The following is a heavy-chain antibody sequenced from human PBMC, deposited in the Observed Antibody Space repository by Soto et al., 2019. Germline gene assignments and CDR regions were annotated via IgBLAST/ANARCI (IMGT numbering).Heavy chain of an antibody. CDR2: INHSGST. Sequence: SETLSLTCAVYGGSFSGYYWSWIRQPPGKGLEWIGEINHSGSTNYNPSLKSRVTISVDTSKNQFSLKLSSVTAADTAVYYCARGIRRGYSYGYYYYGMDVWGQGTTVTVSS. V-gene: IGHV4-34*01. CDR3: ARGIRRGYSYGYYYYGMDV. D-gene: IGHD5-18*01. CDR1: GGSFSGYY. J-gene: IGHJ6*02.